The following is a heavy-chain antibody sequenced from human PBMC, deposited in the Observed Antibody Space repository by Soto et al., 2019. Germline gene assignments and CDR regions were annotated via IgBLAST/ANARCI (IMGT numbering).Heavy chain of an antibody. D-gene: IGHD3-3*01. CDR3: ARDMTILEWLARPPRGYYGMDV. CDR1: GDSVPSNSAA. V-gene: IGHV6-1*01. J-gene: IGHJ6*02. CDR2: TYYRSKWYN. Sequence: SQTLSLTCAISGDSVPSNSAAWNWIRQSPSRGLEWLGRTYYRSKWYNDYAVSVKSRITINPDTSKNQFSLQLNSVTPEDTAVYYCARDMTILEWLARPPRGYYGMDVWGQGTTVTVSS.